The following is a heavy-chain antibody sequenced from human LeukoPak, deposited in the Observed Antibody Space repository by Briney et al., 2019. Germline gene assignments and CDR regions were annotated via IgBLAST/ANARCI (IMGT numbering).Heavy chain of an antibody. CDR1: GYTFTGYY. CDR3: ARDLVQWELLGSFDY. J-gene: IGHJ4*02. V-gene: IGHV1-2*02. D-gene: IGHD1-26*01. Sequence: ASVKVSCKAFGYTFTGYYMHWVRQAPGQGPEWMGWINTSSGATKYAQKFQGRVTMTRDTSISTAYMELSRLRSDDTAVYYCARDLVQWELLGSFDYWGQGTLVTVSS. CDR2: INTSSGAT.